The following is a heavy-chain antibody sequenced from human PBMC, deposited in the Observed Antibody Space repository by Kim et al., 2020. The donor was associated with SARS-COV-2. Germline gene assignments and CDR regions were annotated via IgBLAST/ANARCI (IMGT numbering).Heavy chain of an antibody. Sequence: GGSLRLSCAASGFTFSSYSMNWVRQAPGKGLEWVSYISSSSSTIYYADSVKGRFTISRDNAKNSLYLQMNSLRDEDTAVYYCARARFYYDSSGYYDWFDPWGQGTLVTVSS. D-gene: IGHD3-22*01. CDR2: ISSSSSTI. CDR3: ARARFYYDSSGYYDWFDP. J-gene: IGHJ5*02. CDR1: GFTFSSYS. V-gene: IGHV3-48*02.